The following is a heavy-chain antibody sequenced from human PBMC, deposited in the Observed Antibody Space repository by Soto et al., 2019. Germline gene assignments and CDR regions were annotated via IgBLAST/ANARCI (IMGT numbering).Heavy chain of an antibody. D-gene: IGHD6-19*01. J-gene: IGHJ4*02. CDR1: GYTFTSYA. CDR2: INAGNGNT. CDR3: ASRRYSSGWYTFDY. V-gene: IGHV1-3*01. Sequence: ASVKVCCKSSGYTFTSYAMHWVRQAPGQRLEWMGWINAGNGNTKYSQKFQGRVTITRDTSASTAYMELSSLRSEDTAVYYCASRRYSSGWYTFDYWGQGTLVTSPQ.